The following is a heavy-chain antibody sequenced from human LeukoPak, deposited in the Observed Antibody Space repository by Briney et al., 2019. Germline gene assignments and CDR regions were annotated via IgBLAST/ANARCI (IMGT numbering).Heavy chain of an antibody. CDR3: ARDSVGYSYGPFDY. V-gene: IGHV4-59*12. J-gene: IGHJ4*02. D-gene: IGHD5-18*01. CDR2: IYYTGST. CDR1: GGSIRNYY. Sequence: SETLSLTCTVSGGSIRNYYWIWIRQPPGKGLEWIGYIYYTGSTYYNPSLKSRITISVDTSKNQFSLKLSSVTAADTAVYYCARDSVGYSYGPFDYWGQGTLVTVSS.